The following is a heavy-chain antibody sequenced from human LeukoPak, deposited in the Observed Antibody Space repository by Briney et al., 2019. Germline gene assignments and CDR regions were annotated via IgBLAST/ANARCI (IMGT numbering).Heavy chain of an antibody. D-gene: IGHD3-3*01. J-gene: IGHJ6*02. CDR3: ARVTDFFWSGYYYYYGMDV. V-gene: IGHV3-30*03. Sequence: GGSLRLSCAASGFTFSSYGIHWVRQAPGKGLEWVAFISYDGSNKYYADSVRGRFTISRDDSQNTLYLQINSLRSDDTAVYYCARVTDFFWSGYYYYYGMDVWGQGTTVTVPS. CDR1: GFTFSSYG. CDR2: ISYDGSNK.